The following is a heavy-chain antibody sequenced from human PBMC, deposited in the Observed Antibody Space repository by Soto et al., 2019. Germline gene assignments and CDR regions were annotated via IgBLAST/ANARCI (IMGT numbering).Heavy chain of an antibody. CDR2: ISAYNGNT. CDR3: ARGSYSSSPYNWFDP. D-gene: IGHD6-13*01. Sequence: ASVKVSCKASGYTFTSYGISGVRQAPGQGLEWMGCISAYNGNTNYAQKLQGRVTMTTDTSTSPAYMELRSLRSDDTAVYYCARGSYSSSPYNWFDPWGQGTLVTVSS. J-gene: IGHJ5*02. CDR1: GYTFTSYG. V-gene: IGHV1-18*01.